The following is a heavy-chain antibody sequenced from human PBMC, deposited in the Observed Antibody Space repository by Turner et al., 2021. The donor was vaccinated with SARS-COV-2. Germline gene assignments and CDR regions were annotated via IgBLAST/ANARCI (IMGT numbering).Heavy chain of an antibody. J-gene: IGHJ6*02. V-gene: IGHV3-21*06. D-gene: IGHD5-12*01. CDR1: GFTFSSYS. Sequence: EVQLVESGGGLVKPGGSLRLSCAASGFTFSSYSMNWVRQAPGKWLEWVSFIMGSSRYIFYADSVKGRFTISRDNARNSLYLQMDSLRAEDSAIYYCGRLMATTDTNYFYYGMDFWGQGTTVTVSS. CDR3: GRLMATTDTNYFYYGMDF. CDR2: IMGSSRYI.